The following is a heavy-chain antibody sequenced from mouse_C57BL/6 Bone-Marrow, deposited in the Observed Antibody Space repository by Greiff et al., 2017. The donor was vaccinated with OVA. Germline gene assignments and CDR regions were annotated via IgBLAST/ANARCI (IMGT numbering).Heavy chain of an antibody. CDR1: GYAFSSSW. J-gene: IGHJ2*01. Sequence: QVQLKQSGPELVKPGASVKISCKASGYAFSSSWMNWVKQRPGQGLEWIGRIYPGDGDTNYNGKFKGKATLTADKSSSTAYMQLSSLTSEDSAVYFGAKDGFYYGSSYDFDFWGKGTTLTVSS. CDR3: AKDGFYYGSSYDFDF. D-gene: IGHD1-1*01. CDR2: IYPGDGDT. V-gene: IGHV1-82*01.